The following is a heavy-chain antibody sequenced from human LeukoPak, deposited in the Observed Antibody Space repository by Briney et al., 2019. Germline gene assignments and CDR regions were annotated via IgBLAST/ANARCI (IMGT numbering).Heavy chain of an antibody. CDR3: ARVHDSSGYYSRAFDI. CDR2: IYYSGST. CDR1: GVSISSTSNQ. J-gene: IGHJ3*02. V-gene: IGHV4-61*01. Sequence: SETLSLTCTVSGVSISSTSNQWSWIRQPPGKGLEWIGYIYYSGSTNYNPSLKSRVTISVDTSKNQFSLKLSSVTAADTAVYYCARVHDSSGYYSRAFDIWGQGTMVTVSS. D-gene: IGHD3-22*01.